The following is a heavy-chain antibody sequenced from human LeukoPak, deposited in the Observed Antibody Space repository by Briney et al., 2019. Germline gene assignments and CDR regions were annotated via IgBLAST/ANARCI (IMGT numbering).Heavy chain of an antibody. D-gene: IGHD2-2*01. J-gene: IGHJ6*02. CDR3: ASSPAYYYYGMDV. CDR2: IYTGGST. CDR1: GGSISSYY. V-gene: IGHV4-4*07. Sequence: PSETLSLTCTVSGGSISSYYWRWIRQPAGKGLEWIGRIYTGGSTNYNPSLKSRVTMSVDTSKNQFSLKLSSVTAADTAVYYCASSPAYYYYGMDVWGQGTTVTVSS.